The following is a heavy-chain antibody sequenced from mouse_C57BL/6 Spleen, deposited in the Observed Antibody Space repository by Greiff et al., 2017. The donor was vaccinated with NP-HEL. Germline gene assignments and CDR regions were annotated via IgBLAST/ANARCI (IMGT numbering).Heavy chain of an antibody. V-gene: IGHV1-26*01. CDR3: APIYYGNGAY. Sequence: VQLQQSGPELVKPGASVKISCKASGYTFTDYYMNWVKQSHGKSLEWIGDINPNNGGTSYNQKFKGKATLTVDKSSSTAYMELRSLTSEDSAVYYCAPIYYGNGAYWGQGTLVTVSA. J-gene: IGHJ3*01. CDR2: INPNNGGT. D-gene: IGHD2-1*01. CDR1: GYTFTDYY.